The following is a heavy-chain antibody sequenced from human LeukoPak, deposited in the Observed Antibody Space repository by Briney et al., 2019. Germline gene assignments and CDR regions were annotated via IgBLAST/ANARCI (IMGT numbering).Heavy chain of an antibody. D-gene: IGHD3-3*01. CDR3: ARVWSGYRDAFDI. V-gene: IGHV4-31*03. Sequence: TSETLSLTCTVSGGSISSGGYYWSWIRQHPGKGLEWIGYIYYSGSTYYNPSLKSRITISVDTSKNQFSLKLSSVTAADTAVYYCARVWSGYRDAFDIWGQGTMVTVSS. CDR1: GGSISSGGYY. J-gene: IGHJ3*02. CDR2: IYYSGST.